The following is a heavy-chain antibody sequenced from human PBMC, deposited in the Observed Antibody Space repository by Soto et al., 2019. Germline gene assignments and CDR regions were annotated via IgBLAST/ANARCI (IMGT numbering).Heavy chain of an antibody. D-gene: IGHD3-16*02. J-gene: IGHJ3*02. V-gene: IGHV3-30*04. CDR1: GFTFSSYA. Sequence: PGGSLRLSCAASGFTFSSYAMHWVRQAPGKGLEWVAVISYDGSEKYYVDSVKGRFTISRDNAKNSLYLQMNSLRAEDTAVYYCARAIYDYIWGSYPLDIWGQGTMVTVSS. CDR3: ARAIYDYIWGSYPLDI. CDR2: ISYDGSEK.